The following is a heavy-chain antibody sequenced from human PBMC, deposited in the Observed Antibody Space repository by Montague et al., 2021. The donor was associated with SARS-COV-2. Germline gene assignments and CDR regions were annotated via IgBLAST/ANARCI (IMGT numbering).Heavy chain of an antibody. CDR2: IYHGGST. Sequence: RSLTCAVSGDSISSSNWWNWVRQPPGKGLEWIGEIYHGGSTNYNPSLKSRVTMSIDESRNQFSLSLSSLTAADTAVYYCARLDGLGYWGQGTLVAVSS. J-gene: IGHJ4*02. CDR3: ARLDGLGY. V-gene: IGHV4-4*02. D-gene: IGHD3/OR15-3a*01. CDR1: GDSISSSNW.